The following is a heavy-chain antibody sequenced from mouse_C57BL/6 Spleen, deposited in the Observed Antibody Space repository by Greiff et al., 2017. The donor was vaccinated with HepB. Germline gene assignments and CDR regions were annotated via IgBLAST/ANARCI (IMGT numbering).Heavy chain of an antibody. CDR3: ARWGDYDGLDY. CDR1: GYTFTSYG. V-gene: IGHV1-81*01. Sequence: QVHVKQSGAELARPGASVKLSCKASGYTFTSYGISWVKQRTGQGLEWIGEIYPRSGNTYYNEKFKGKATLTADKSSSTAYMELRSLTSEDSAVYFCARWGDYDGLDYWGQGTTLTVSS. CDR2: IYPRSGNT. D-gene: IGHD2-4*01. J-gene: IGHJ2*01.